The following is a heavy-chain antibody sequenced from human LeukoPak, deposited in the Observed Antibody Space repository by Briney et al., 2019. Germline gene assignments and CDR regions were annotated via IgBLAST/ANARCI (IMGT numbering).Heavy chain of an antibody. Sequence: PSETLSLTCAVYGGSFSGYYWSWIRQPPGKGLEWIGEINHSGSTNYNPSLKSRVTISVDTSKNQFSLKLSSVTAADTAVYYCARGRGQVVTRHFAIRYWGQGTLVTVSS. CDR1: GGSFSGYY. CDR3: ARGRGQVVTRHFAIRY. J-gene: IGHJ4*02. CDR2: INHSGST. D-gene: IGHD3-3*02. V-gene: IGHV4-34*01.